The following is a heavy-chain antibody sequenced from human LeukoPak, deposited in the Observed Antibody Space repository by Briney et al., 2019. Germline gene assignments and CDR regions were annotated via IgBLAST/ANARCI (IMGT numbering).Heavy chain of an antibody. J-gene: IGHJ3*01. CDR1: GFSFSSYG. CDR3: ARDSAADDNDFDV. Sequence: SGGSLRLSCIPSGFSFSSYGMHWVRQAPGKGLEWVAVIWSHGNRKHHSDSVEGRFAISRDNSKNILYLQMNNLRAEDTALYYCARDSAADDNDFDVRGQGTMVTVSS. CDR2: IWSHGNRK. D-gene: IGHD6-25*01. V-gene: IGHV3-33*01.